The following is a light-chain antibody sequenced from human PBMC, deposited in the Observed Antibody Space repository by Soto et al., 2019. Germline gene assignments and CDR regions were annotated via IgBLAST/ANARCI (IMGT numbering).Light chain of an antibody. Sequence: EIVMTQSPATLSLSPGERATLSCRASQSVSSSYLAWYQQKLGQAPRLLIYGASSRAPGIPDRFSGSGSGIDFTLSISRLEPEDFAVYYCQQYSSSPLLTFGGGTKVDIK. J-gene: IGKJ4*01. CDR3: QQYSSSPLLT. CDR2: GAS. V-gene: IGKV3-20*01. CDR1: QSVSSSY.